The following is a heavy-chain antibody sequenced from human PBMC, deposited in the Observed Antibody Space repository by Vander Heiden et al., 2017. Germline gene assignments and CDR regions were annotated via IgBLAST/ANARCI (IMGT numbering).Heavy chain of an antibody. CDR2: ITGNSGTI. CDR3: ARDAYRLTY. CDR1: GFTFDTYS. J-gene: IGHJ4*02. V-gene: IGHV3-48*01. Sequence: EVHLVESGGDLVQPGGSLRLSCAASGFTFDTYSMNWVRQAPGKGLEWVSYITGNSGTIYYADSVKGRFTISRDNAKNTLYLQMDSLRAEDTAVYYCARDAYRLTYWGQGTLVTGSS. D-gene: IGHD3-16*02.